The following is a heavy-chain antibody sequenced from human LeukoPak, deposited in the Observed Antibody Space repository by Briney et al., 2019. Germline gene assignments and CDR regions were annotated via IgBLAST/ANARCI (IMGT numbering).Heavy chain of an antibody. J-gene: IGHJ4*02. D-gene: IGHD2-8*01. Sequence: GGSLRLSCTRSGFNFNMFAMNWIRQAPGQGLEWVSGLSRGGGTTNYADSVKGRFTICRDKSKNMVFLQMNSLRPEDTAVYYCAKEQRMRHCSEGVCMEGYYFDYWGQGSLVTVSS. CDR3: AKEQRMRHCSEGVCMEGYYFDY. CDR2: LSRGGGTT. CDR1: GFNFNMFA. V-gene: IGHV3-23*01.